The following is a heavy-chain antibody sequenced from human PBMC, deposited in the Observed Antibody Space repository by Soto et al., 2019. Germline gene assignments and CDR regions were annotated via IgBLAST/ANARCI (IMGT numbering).Heavy chain of an antibody. J-gene: IGHJ5*02. D-gene: IGHD4-17*01. CDR1: GDSIIRSF. CDR2: ISDSGVT. CDR3: ARHPTVRTGRWFDP. V-gene: IGHV4-59*08. Sequence: SETLSLTCSVSGDSIIRSFWGWIRQSPGKGLQYIGYISDSGVTDYDPSLKSRVTISVDTSKNQFSLKLSSVTAADTAVYYCARHPTVRTGRWFDPWGQGTLVTVSS.